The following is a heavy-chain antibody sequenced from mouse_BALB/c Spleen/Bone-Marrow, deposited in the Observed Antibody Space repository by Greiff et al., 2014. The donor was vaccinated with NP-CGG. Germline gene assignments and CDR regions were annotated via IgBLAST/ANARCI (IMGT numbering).Heavy chain of an antibody. CDR2: LWADGST. CDR1: GFSLATYG. J-gene: IGHJ4*01. V-gene: IGHV2-9*02. CDR3: ARITTATGAMDY. D-gene: IGHD1-2*01. Sequence: VKLVESGPGLVAPSQSLSITCTVSGFSLATYGVHWVRQPPGKGLEWLGVLWADGSTNYNSALMSRLSIGKDNSKSQVFLKMNSLQTDDTAMYYCARITTATGAMDYWGQGTSVTVSS.